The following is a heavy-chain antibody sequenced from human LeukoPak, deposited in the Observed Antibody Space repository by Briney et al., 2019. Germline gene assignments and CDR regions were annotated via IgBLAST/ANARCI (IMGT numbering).Heavy chain of an antibody. CDR1: GGPISSTYYY. CDR3: ARDPLITMVRRTYFDL. CDR2: IYYSGSTY. V-gene: IGHV4-39*07. J-gene: IGHJ2*01. D-gene: IGHD3-10*01. Sequence: KPSETLSLTCIVSGGPISSTYYYWGWIRQPPGKGLEWIGYIYYSGSTYSGSTSYNPSLKSRVTILVDTSKNQFSLKLSSVTAADTAVYYCARDPLITMVRRTYFDLWGRGTLVTVSS.